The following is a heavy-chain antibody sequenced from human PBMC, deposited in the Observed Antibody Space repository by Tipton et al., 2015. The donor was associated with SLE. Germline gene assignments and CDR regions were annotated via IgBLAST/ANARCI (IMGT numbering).Heavy chain of an antibody. Sequence: TLSLTCVVYGGSFSGYFWSWIRQPPGKGLEWIGEINHGGSTNHNSSLKSRVTLSVDTSKSQFSLRLSSVTAADTAVFYCARHSTREFSDAFDIWGQGTMVTVSS. CDR2: INHGGST. CDR1: GGSFSGYF. V-gene: IGHV4-34*01. D-gene: IGHD3-10*01. CDR3: ARHSTREFSDAFDI. J-gene: IGHJ3*02.